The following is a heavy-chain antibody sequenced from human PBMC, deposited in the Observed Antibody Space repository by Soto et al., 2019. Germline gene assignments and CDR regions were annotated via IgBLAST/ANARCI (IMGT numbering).Heavy chain of an antibody. V-gene: IGHV3-7*01. CDR3: ARDPTASYGDSLLFDS. J-gene: IGHJ4*02. CDR1: GFNFRRYW. D-gene: IGHD4-17*01. Sequence: EVQLVESGGGLVQPGGSLRLSCAASGFNFRRYWMSWVRQAPGKGLEWVANIKEDGSAQYYVDSVKGRFTIFRDNAKNSLSLQMNSLRAEDTVIYYCARDPTASYGDSLLFDSWGQGTLVIVSS. CDR2: IKEDGSAQ.